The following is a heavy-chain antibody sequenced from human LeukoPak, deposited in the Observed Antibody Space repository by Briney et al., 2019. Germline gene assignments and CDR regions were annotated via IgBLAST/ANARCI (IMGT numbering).Heavy chain of an antibody. D-gene: IGHD2-2*03. J-gene: IGHJ5*02. CDR2: INHSGST. V-gene: IGHV4-34*01. CDR1: GGSFSGYY. Sequence: SETLSLTCAVYGGSFSGYYWSWIRQPPGKGVEWIGEINHSGSTNYNPSLKSRVTISVDTSKNQFSLKLSSVTAADTAVYYCASERLGIVVVPAAMPYNWFDPWGQGTLVTVSS. CDR3: ASERLGIVVVPAAMPYNWFDP.